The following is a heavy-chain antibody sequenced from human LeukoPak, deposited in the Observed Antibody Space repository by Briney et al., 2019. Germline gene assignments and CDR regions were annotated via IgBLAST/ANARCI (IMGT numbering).Heavy chain of an antibody. J-gene: IGHJ4*02. CDR3: ARAPTYSGSYYWHFDY. D-gene: IGHD1-26*01. CDR2: IYSGDST. CDR1: GFTVSSNY. V-gene: IGHV3-53*01. Sequence: GGSLRLSCAASGFTVSSNYMSWVRQAPGKGLGWASVIYSGDSTYYVDSVKGRFTISRDNSKNTLYLQMNSLRAEDTAVYYCARAPTYSGSYYWHFDYWGQGTLVTVSS.